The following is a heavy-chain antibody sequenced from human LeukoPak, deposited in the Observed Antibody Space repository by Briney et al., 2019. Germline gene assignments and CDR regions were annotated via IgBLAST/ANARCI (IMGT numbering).Heavy chain of an antibody. J-gene: IGHJ3*01. CDR1: GFTFSNAW. CDR3: TTFIFTGPWKGAFDL. V-gene: IGHV3-15*01. Sequence: KPGGSLRLSCAASGFTFSNAWMSWVRQAPGQGLEWVGRIKSKTDGGSTDYPASVKGTFIVSRDDSKNTLYLQMNSLKAEDTAVYYCTTFIFTGPWKGAFDLWGQGTMVTVSS. CDR2: IKSKTDGGST. D-gene: IGHD3-9*01.